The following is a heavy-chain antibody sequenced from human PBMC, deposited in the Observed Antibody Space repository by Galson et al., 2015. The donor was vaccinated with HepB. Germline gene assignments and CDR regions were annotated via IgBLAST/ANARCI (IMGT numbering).Heavy chain of an antibody. CDR3: ATGGYYFDF. Sequence: SLRLSCAGSGFIFSNAWMNWVRQAPGKGLEWVGRIKSKSDGETTDYAAPVRGRFTISRDDSKNTVYMQMNSLKTEDTAVYYCATGGYYFDFWGQGTLVTVSS. V-gene: IGHV3-15*07. CDR2: IKSKSDGETT. J-gene: IGHJ4*02. CDR1: GFIFSNAW.